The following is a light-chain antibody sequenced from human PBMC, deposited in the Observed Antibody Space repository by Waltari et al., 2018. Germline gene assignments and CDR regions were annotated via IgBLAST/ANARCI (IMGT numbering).Light chain of an antibody. J-gene: IGKJ4*01. CDR2: AAS. Sequence: EIQMTQSPSSLSTSVGDRVTITCQTSQDISNYLNWYQQKPRKATKLLIYAASNLETGVPSRFSGSGSGTNFTFTISSLQPEDIATYYCQQHDNLPLAFGGGTKVEIK. CDR3: QQHDNLPLA. V-gene: IGKV1-33*01. CDR1: QDISNY.